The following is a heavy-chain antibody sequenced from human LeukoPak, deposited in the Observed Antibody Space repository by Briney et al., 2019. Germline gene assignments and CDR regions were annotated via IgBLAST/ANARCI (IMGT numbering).Heavy chain of an antibody. CDR3: AKAELGVDTFFDY. Sequence: GGSLRLSCVASGFTLSSYSMSWVRQAPGKGLEWVSAMSGSDTGSWYADSVKGRFTISRDTSKTTLYLQMNSLRAEDTAIYYCAKAELGVDTFFDYWGQGTLVTVSS. CDR2: MSGSDTGS. CDR1: GFTLSSYS. D-gene: IGHD3-3*01. V-gene: IGHV3-23*01. J-gene: IGHJ4*02.